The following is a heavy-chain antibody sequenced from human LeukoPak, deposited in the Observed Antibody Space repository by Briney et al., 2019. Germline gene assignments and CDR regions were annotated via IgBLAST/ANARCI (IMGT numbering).Heavy chain of an antibody. CDR3: ARDLITMVRGAHLFDY. D-gene: IGHD3-10*01. J-gene: IGHJ4*02. CDR1: GYTFTSYG. V-gene: IGHV1-18*01. Sequence: ASVKVSCKASGYTFTSYGISWVRQAPGQGLEWMGWISAYNGNTNYAQKLQGRVTMTTDTSTSTAYMELRSLRSDDTAVYYCARDLITMVRGAHLFDYRGQGTLVTVSS. CDR2: ISAYNGNT.